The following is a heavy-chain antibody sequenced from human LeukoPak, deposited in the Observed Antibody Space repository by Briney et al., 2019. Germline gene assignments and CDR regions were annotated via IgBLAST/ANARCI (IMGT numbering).Heavy chain of an antibody. CDR3: ARGRSGARGELISRPYYFDY. CDR2: INPNSGGT. CDR1: GYTFSGYY. D-gene: IGHD3-10*01. V-gene: IGHV1-2*02. Sequence: ASVKVSCKASGYTFSGYYMHWVRQAPGQGLQWMGWINPNSGGTDFAQNFQGRVTMTRDTSISTAYMELSRLRSDDTAVYYCARGRSGARGELISRPYYFDYWGQGALVTVSS. J-gene: IGHJ4*02.